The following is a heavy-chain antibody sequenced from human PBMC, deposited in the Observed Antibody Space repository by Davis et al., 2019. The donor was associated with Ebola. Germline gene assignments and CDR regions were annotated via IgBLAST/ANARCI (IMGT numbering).Heavy chain of an antibody. CDR1: GFTFSTYW. CDR3: ARDEHYAFDY. V-gene: IGHV3-74*01. CDR2: INTDGGST. D-gene: IGHD4-17*01. J-gene: IGHJ4*02. Sequence: PGGSLRLSCAASGFTFSTYWMHWVRQLPGKGLVWVSRINTDGGSTSYADSVKGRFTISRDNAKNSVYLQMNSLRDEDTAVYYCARDEHYAFDYWGQGTLVTVSS.